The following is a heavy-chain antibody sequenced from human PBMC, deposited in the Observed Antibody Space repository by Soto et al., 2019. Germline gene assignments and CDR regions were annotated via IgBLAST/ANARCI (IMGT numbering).Heavy chain of an antibody. J-gene: IGHJ4*02. V-gene: IGHV1-2*02. CDR3: ASAAVTGTAGLDF. Sequence: ASVKVSCKASGYTFSGFYMHWVRQAPGQGLEWMGWINPNSGGTKSAEKFQGRVTMTRDTSISTAYMELSRLTSDDTAVYYCASAAVTGTAGLDFWGQGTQVTV. CDR2: INPNSGGT. D-gene: IGHD6-19*01. CDR1: GYTFSGFY.